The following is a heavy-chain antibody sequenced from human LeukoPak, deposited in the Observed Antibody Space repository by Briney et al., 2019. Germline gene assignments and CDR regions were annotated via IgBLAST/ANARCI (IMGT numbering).Heavy chain of an antibody. V-gene: IGHV4-59*01. CDR2: IYYSGST. J-gene: IGHJ5*02. D-gene: IGHD6-13*01. CDR1: GGSICSDY. Sequence: SETLSLTCTVSGGSICSDYWSWIRQPPGKGLEWIGYIYYSGSTNYNPSLKSRLTISVDTSKNQFSLKLSSVTAADTAVYYCARGFSSSWYPFDPWGQGTLVTVSS. CDR3: ARGFSSSWYPFDP.